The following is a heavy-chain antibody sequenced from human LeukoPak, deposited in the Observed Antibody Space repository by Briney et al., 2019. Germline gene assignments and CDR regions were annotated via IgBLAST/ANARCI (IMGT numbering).Heavy chain of an antibody. CDR3: ARGPTVPYCSGGSCYSDY. V-gene: IGHV3-21*01. D-gene: IGHD2-15*01. J-gene: IGHJ4*02. CDR1: GFTFSSYS. Sequence: AGGSLRLSCAASGFTFSSYSMNWVRQAPGKGLEWVSSISSSSSYIYYADSVKGRFTISRDNAKNSPYLQMNSLRAEDTAVYYCARGPTVPYCSGGSCYSDYWGQGTLVTVSS. CDR2: ISSSSSYI.